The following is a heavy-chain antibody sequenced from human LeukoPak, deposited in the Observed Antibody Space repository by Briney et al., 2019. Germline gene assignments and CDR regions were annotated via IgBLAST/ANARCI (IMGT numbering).Heavy chain of an antibody. CDR2: IRSKAYGGTA. D-gene: IGHD6-19*01. J-gene: IGHJ4*02. CDR3: TRGYDSSGWLFDY. CDR1: GFTFCDYG. Sequence: GGSLRLSCRASGFTFCDYGMSWFRQAPGKGLEWVSHIRSKAYGGTAEYATSVKGKFIISRDDSKSIAHLQMSSLKTEDTAVYYCTRGYDSSGWLFDYWGQGTLVTVSS. V-gene: IGHV3-49*03.